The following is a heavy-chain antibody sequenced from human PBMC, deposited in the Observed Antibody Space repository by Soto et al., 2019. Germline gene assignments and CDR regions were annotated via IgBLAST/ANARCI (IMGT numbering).Heavy chain of an antibody. CDR2: IYYSGST. D-gene: IGHD6-19*01. V-gene: IGHV4-59*01. CDR1: GGSISSYY. J-gene: IGHJ5*02. CDR3: ARDIGAETNVGPRAVALLHYGFDP. Sequence: SETLSLTCTVSGGSISSYYWSWIRQPPGKGLEWIGYIYYSGSTNYNPSLKSRVTISVDTSKNQFSLKLSSVTAADTAVYYCARDIGAETNVGPRAVALLHYGFDPWGQGTLVTVSS.